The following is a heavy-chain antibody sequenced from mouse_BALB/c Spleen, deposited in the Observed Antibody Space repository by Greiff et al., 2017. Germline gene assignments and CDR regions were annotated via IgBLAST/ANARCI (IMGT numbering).Heavy chain of an antibody. Sequence: EVQRVESGGDLVKPGGSLKLSCAASGFTFSSYGMSWVRQTPDKRLEWVATISSGGSYTDYPDSVKGRFTIYRDNAKNTLYLQMSSLKSEDTAMYYCARQGYGNSAWFAYWGQGTLVTVS. CDR3: ARQGYGNSAWFAY. CDR1: GFTFSSYG. V-gene: IGHV5-6*01. D-gene: IGHD2-10*02. CDR2: ISSGGSYT. J-gene: IGHJ3*01.